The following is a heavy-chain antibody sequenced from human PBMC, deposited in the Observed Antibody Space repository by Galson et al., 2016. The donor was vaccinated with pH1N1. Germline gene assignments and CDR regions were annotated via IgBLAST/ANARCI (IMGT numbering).Heavy chain of an antibody. J-gene: IGHJ2*01. D-gene: IGHD4-23*01. V-gene: IGHV1-2*02. CDR3: ARAATVVGDWYFDL. Sequence: SVKVSCKASGYTFTSHHVHWVRQAPGQGLEWMGSINPNSGGTNYAQSFQGRVTITRDTSISTASLELSMLRSDDTATYYCARAATVVGDWYFDLWGRGTLVPVSS. CDR1: GYTFTSHH. CDR2: INPNSGGT.